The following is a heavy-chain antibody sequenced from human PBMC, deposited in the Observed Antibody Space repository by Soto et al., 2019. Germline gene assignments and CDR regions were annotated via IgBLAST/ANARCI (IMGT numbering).Heavy chain of an antibody. V-gene: IGHV4-4*07. D-gene: IGHD1-1*01. CDR3: VRDGTKTLRDWFDP. CDR2: IHATGTT. Sequence: SETLSLTCTVSGASISGFYWSWIRKSAGKGLEWIGRIHATGTTDYNPSLKSRVMMSVDTSKKQFSLKLRSVTAADTAVYYCVRDGTKTLRDWFDPWGQGISVTVSS. J-gene: IGHJ5*02. CDR1: GASISGFY.